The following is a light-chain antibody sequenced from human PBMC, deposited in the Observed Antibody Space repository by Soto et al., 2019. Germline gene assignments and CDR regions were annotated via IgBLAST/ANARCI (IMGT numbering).Light chain of an antibody. J-gene: IGLJ1*01. CDR2: DVS. Sequence: QSALTQPASVSGSPGQSITISCTGTSNDVGTYNYVSWYQQHPGKAPQLMIYDVSDRPSGVSNRFSGSKSGNTASLTIYGLQAEDEADYFCNSYTNKNSYVFGTGTKLTVL. V-gene: IGLV2-14*01. CDR1: SNDVGTYNY. CDR3: NSYTNKNSYV.